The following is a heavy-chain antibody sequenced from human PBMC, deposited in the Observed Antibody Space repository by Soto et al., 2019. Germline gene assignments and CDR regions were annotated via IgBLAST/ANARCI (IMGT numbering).Heavy chain of an antibody. D-gene: IGHD3-9*01. J-gene: IGHJ5*02. CDR1: GFTFGSAS. Sequence: GSLRLSYAASGFTFGSASMNWVRQARWKWLEWVSAISSSSSYIYYADSVKGRFTISRDNAKNSLYLQMNSLRAEDTAVYYCARVRYYDILTGHQVFDPWGQGTLRTVS. V-gene: IGHV3-21*01. CDR3: ARVRYYDILTGHQVFDP. CDR2: ISSSSSYI.